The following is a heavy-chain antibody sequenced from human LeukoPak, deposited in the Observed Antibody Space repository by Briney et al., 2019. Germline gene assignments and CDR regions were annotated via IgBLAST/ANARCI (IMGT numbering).Heavy chain of an antibody. CDR3: AAERYEGHCCWFDP. V-gene: IGHV1-58*02. CDR1: GFTFGTSA. Sequence: SVKVSCKTSGFTFGTSAIQWVRQAPGQRLEWIGWIVVANGNTKYAQKLQERITISTDMSTSTAYLELSSLGSEDTAVYYCAAERYEGHCCWFDPWGQGTLVTVSS. CDR2: IVVANGNT. J-gene: IGHJ5*02. D-gene: IGHD1-14*01.